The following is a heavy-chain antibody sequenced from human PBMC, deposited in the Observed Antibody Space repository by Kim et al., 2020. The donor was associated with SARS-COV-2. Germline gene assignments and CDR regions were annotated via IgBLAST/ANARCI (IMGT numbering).Heavy chain of an antibody. J-gene: IGHJ3*02. CDR1: GFTFSSYG. CDR3: AKDKQWLASGYAFDI. V-gene: IGHV3-30*18. D-gene: IGHD6-19*01. Sequence: GGSLRLSCAASGFTFSSYGMHWVRQAPGKGLEWVAVISYDGSNKYYADFVKGRFTISRDNSKNTLYLQMNSLRAEDTAVYYCAKDKQWLASGYAFDIWG. CDR2: ISYDGSNK.